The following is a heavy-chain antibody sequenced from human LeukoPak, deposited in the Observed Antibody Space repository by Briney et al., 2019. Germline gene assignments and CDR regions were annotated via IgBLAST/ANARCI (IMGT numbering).Heavy chain of an antibody. CDR2: IYYSGST. V-gene: IGHV4-59*11. D-gene: IGHD5-24*01. CDR1: GRSISRHY. J-gene: IGHJ3*02. Sequence: SETLSLPCTVSGRSISRHYWSWIRRPPGKGLEWIGYIYYSGSTKYNPSLKSRVTISIDTSKTQFSLKVSTVTAADTAVYFCAREMATITHAIDIWGQGTMVTVSS. CDR3: AREMATITHAIDI.